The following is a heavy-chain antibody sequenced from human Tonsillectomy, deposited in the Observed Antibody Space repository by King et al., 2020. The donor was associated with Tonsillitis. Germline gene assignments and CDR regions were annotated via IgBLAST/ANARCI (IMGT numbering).Heavy chain of an antibody. V-gene: IGHV3-53*01. J-gene: IGHJ3*02. Sequence: VQLVESGGGLIQPGGSLRLSCAASGFTVSSNYMSWVRQAPGKGLEWVSVIYSGGSTYYADSVKGRFTISRDNSKNTLYLQMNSLRAEDTAVYYCARAGAHSESSGWFDAFDIWGQGTMVTVSS. CDR2: IYSGGST. CDR3: ARAGAHSESSGWFDAFDI. D-gene: IGHD6-19*01. CDR1: GFTVSSNY.